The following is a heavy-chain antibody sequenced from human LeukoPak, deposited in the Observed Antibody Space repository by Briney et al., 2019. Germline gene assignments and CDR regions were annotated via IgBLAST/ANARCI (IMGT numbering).Heavy chain of an antibody. CDR3: ARVGYSYVINAWSRTGLGAYPTKYYYHMDV. CDR2: LNHSEST. Sequence: SETLSLTCAVYAGSFSGYYWSWIRKPPGMGLEWFGKLNHSESTNYQPSHKSRVTISGDTSKNQFSLKLSSVTAADTAVYFCARVGYSYVINAWSRTGLGAYPTKYYYHMDVWGKGTTVTVSS. J-gene: IGHJ6*03. V-gene: IGHV4-34*01. CDR1: AGSFSGYY. D-gene: IGHD5-18*01.